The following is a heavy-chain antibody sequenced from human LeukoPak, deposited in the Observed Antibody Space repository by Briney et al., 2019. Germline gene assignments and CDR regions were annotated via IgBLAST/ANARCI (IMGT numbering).Heavy chain of an antibody. Sequence: GESLKISCQGSGYSFTSYWISWVRQMPGKGLEWMGRIDPSDSYTNYSPSFQGHVTISADKSISTAYLQWSSLKASDTAMYYCASHAGYGDYVPGTLDYWGQGTLVTVSS. D-gene: IGHD4-17*01. CDR3: ASHAGYGDYVPGTLDY. J-gene: IGHJ4*02. CDR2: IDPSDSYT. CDR1: GYSFTSYW. V-gene: IGHV5-10-1*01.